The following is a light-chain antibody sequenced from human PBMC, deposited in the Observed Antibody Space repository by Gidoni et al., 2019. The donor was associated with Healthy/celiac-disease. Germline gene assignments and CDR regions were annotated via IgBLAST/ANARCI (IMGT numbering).Light chain of an antibody. CDR2: GAS. CDR3: QQYGSSPFT. Sequence: NLSCRASQSVSSSYLAWYQQKPGQAPRLLIYGASSRATGIPDRFSGSGSGTDFTLTISRLEPEDFAVYYCQQYGSSPFTFGPGTKVDIK. CDR1: QSVSSSY. J-gene: IGKJ3*01. V-gene: IGKV3-20*01.